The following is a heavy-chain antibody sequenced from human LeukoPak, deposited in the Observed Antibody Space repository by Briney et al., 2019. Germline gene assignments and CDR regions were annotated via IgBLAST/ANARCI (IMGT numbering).Heavy chain of an antibody. CDR3: AKDSDYYGSGSYRGLDY. J-gene: IGHJ4*02. D-gene: IGHD3-10*01. Sequence: GGSLRLSFAASGFTFSSYAMSWVRQAPGKGLEWVSAISGSGGSTYYADSVKGRFTISRDNSKNTLYLQMNSLRAEDTAVYYCAKDSDYYGSGSYRGLDYWGQGTLVTVSS. CDR1: GFTFSSYA. V-gene: IGHV3-23*01. CDR2: ISGSGGST.